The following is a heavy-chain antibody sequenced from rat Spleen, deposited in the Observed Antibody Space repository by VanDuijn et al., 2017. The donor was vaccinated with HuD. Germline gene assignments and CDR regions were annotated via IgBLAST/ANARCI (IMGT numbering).Heavy chain of an antibody. CDR3: ASEVGVPFAY. Sequence: EVQLVETGGGLVQPGRSLKLSCVASGFTFSSYWMYWIRQAPGKGLEWVSSISTDGGNTYYPDSVKGRFTISRDNAENIVYLQMNSLQTEDTAMYFCASEVGVPFAYWGQGTLVTVSS. CDR1: GFTFSSYW. CDR2: ISTDGGNT. J-gene: IGHJ3*01. V-gene: IGHV5-58*01. D-gene: IGHD4-3*01.